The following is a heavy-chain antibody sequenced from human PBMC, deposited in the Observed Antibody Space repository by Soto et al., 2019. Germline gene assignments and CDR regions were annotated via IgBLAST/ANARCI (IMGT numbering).Heavy chain of an antibody. V-gene: IGHV4-59*01. D-gene: IGHD2-21*02. CDR1: GGSISGYY. J-gene: IGHJ6*02. CDR2: MYNTWST. CDR3: ARDLWGYCGTDCYPLDV. Sequence: SETLSLTCTVSGGSISGYYWGWIRQPPGKGLEWIGYMYNTWSTVYNPSFKSRVTISVDTSKNQFSLKLNSVTAADTAVYYCARDLWGYCGTDCYPLDVWGQGTTVTVS.